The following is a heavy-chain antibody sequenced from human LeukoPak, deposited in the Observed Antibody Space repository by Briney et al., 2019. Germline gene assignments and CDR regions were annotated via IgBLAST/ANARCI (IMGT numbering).Heavy chain of an antibody. J-gene: IGHJ4*02. D-gene: IGHD3-10*01. V-gene: IGHV3-66*01. CDR2: TYSDGTT. CDR1: GFTVSNNF. CDR3: ARPSSLDGSGRYYIDY. Sequence: GGSLRLSCAVSGFTVSNNFMNWVRQAPGKGLKWVSVTYSDGTTYFADSVQGRFTISRDNSKNTLYLQMNSLRDEDTAVYYCARPSSLDGSGRYYIDYWGQGTLVTVSS.